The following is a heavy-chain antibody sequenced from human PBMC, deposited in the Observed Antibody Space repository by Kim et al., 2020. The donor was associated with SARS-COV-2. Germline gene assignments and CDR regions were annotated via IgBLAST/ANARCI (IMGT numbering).Heavy chain of an antibody. CDR1: GFTVSSHY. CDR3: ASGYCSTYDCSFRFGMDV. Sequence: GGSLRLSCAASGFTVSSHYMTWVRRAPGKGLEWVSLIYVDGSTYYADSVKGRFTISRDNSENTVYLQMNSLRAADTAVYFCASGYCSTYDCSFRFGMDV. CDR2: IYVDGST. J-gene: IGHJ6*01. D-gene: IGHD2-15*01. V-gene: IGHV3-53*01.